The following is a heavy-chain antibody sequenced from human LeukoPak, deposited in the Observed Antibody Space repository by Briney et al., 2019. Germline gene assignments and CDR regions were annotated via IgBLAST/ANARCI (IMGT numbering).Heavy chain of an antibody. CDR2: IDHSGST. Sequence: SETLSLTCAVFGGSFSGYYWSWIRQSPGKGLEWIGEIDHSGSTNYNPSMKSRVTMSVGTSKNQLSLKVTSVTAADTAVYYCARRRSSGWYYFDYWGQGTLVTVSS. V-gene: IGHV4-34*01. CDR3: ARRRSSGWYYFDY. J-gene: IGHJ4*02. D-gene: IGHD3-22*01. CDR1: GGSFSGYY.